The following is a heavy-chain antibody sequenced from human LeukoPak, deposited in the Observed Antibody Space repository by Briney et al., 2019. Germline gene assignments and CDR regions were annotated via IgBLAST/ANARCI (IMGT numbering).Heavy chain of an antibody. CDR1: GGSFSGYY. V-gene: IGHV4-34*01. Sequence: PSGTLSLTCAVYGGSFSGYYWSWIRQPPGKGLEWIGEINDSGSTNYNPSLKSRVTISVDTSNNRVSLKVDSVTAADTAVYYCARRAGYDYGQIDHWGRGTLVTVSS. D-gene: IGHD5-18*01. CDR3: ARRAGYDYGQIDH. CDR2: INDSGST. J-gene: IGHJ4*02.